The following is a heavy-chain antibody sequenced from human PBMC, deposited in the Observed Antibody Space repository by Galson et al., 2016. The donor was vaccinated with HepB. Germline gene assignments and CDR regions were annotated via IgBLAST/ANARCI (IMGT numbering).Heavy chain of an antibody. CDR3: ARAGLGMEEYYFDY. Sequence: SLRLSCAASGFTFSDYYMSWIRQAPGKGLEWVSYISTSGTYTNYADSVQGRFTISRDNAKNSLSLQMNSLRAEDTAVYYCARAGLGMEEYYFDYWGQGILVTVTS. V-gene: IGHV3-11*05. J-gene: IGHJ4*02. CDR2: ISTSGTYT. D-gene: IGHD7-27*01. CDR1: GFTFSDYY.